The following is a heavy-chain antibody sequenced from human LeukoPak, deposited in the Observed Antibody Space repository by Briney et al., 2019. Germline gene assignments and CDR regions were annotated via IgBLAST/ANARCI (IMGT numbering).Heavy chain of an antibody. D-gene: IGHD4-17*01. Sequence: GGSLRLSCAASGFTFSTYSMNWVRQAPGKGLEWVSYISSLGSTIYYADSVKGRFTISRDNAKNSLYLQMNSLRAEDTAVYYCARVDYGDYGMDVWGQGTTVTVSS. V-gene: IGHV3-48*04. CDR2: ISSLGSTI. CDR1: GFTFSTYS. CDR3: ARVDYGDYGMDV. J-gene: IGHJ6*02.